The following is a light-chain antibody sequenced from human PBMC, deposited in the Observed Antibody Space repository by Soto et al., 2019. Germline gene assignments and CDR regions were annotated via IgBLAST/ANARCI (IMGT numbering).Light chain of an antibody. CDR3: QKYNSASPWT. CDR1: QDISNY. Sequence: DIQMTQSPSSLSASVGDRVTITCRATQDISNYLAWYQQKPGKVPNLLIYAASTLQSGVPSRFSGSGSGTDFTLTISSLQPEDVATYYCQKYNSASPWTFGQGTKVEI. V-gene: IGKV1-27*01. J-gene: IGKJ1*01. CDR2: AAS.